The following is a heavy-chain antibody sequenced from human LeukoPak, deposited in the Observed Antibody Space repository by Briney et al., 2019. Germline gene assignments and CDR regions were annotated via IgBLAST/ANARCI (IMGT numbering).Heavy chain of an antibody. CDR2: ISGSGGTT. CDR1: GFTFSSYA. J-gene: IGHJ4*02. V-gene: IGHV3-23*01. CDR3: ARDLDLAVTGTNFDY. Sequence: GVSLRLSCAASGFTFSSYAMSWVRQAPGKGLEWLSTISGSGGTTYYADSVKGRFTISRDNSMNTLFLQMSSLRAEDTAIYYCARDLDLAVTGTNFDYWGQGTLVTASS. D-gene: IGHD6-19*01.